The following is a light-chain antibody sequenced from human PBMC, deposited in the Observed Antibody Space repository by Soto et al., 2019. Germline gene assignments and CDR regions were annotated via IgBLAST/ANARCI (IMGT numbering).Light chain of an antibody. CDR2: EVS. V-gene: IGLV2-14*01. CDR1: SSDVGGYNY. J-gene: IGLJ3*02. CDR3: SSCTSSNTWV. Sequence: QSALTQPASVSGSPGQSIAISCTGTSSDVGGYNYVSWYQQHPGKAPKLMIYEVSNRPSGVSNRFSGSKSGNTASLTISGLQAEDEADDYCSSCTSSNTWVFGGGTKVTVL.